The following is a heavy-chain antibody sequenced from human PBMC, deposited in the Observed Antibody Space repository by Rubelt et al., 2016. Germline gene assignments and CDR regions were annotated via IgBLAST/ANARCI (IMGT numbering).Heavy chain of an antibody. CDR2: IHPNTGAT. CDR3: AKDHLQMGPDCRGGGAPCTPRYSADV. D-gene: IGHD2-15*01. CDR1: FTDYF. J-gene: IGHJ6*02. Sequence: FTDYFIHWVRKAPGQGFEWMGWIHPNTGATGYAQKFQGRVTMTRDTSINTAYMQLGRLRRNDTAVYYCAKDHLQMGPDCRGGGAPCTPRYSADVWGQGTTVTVSS. V-gene: IGHV1-2*02.